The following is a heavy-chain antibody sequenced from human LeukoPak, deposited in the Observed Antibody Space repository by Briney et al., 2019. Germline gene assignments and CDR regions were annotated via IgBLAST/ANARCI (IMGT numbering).Heavy chain of an antibody. CDR1: GFTCSSYW. J-gene: IGHJ5*02. D-gene: IGHD5-18*01. V-gene: IGHV3-7*01. Sequence: SGGSLRLSCAASGFTCSSYWMSWVRQAPGKGREWVANIKQDGSEKYYVDSVKGRFTISRDNAKNSLYLQMNSLRAEDTAVYYCAREDPHRETANWFDPWGQGTLVTVSS. CDR2: IKQDGSEK. CDR3: AREDPHRETANWFDP.